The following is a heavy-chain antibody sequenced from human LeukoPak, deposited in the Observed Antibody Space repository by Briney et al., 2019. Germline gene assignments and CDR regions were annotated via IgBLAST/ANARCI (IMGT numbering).Heavy chain of an antibody. Sequence: SETLSLTCTVSGGSISSYYWSWIRQPPGKGLEWIGYIYYSGSTNYNPSLKSRVTMSVDTSKNQFSLKLSSVTAADTAVYYCASLSPGSSSFDYWGQGTLVTVSS. J-gene: IGHJ4*02. CDR3: ASLSPGSSSFDY. V-gene: IGHV4-59*01. D-gene: IGHD6-6*01. CDR2: IYYSGST. CDR1: GGSISSYY.